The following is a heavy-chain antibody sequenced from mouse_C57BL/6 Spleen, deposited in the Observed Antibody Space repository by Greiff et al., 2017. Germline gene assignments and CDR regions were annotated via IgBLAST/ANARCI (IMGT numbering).Heavy chain of an antibody. CDR2: IYPGSGNT. CDR1: GYSFTSYY. CDR3: ASGVTTVVATDY. V-gene: IGHV1-66*01. D-gene: IGHD1-1*01. Sequence: VKLVESGPELVKPGASVKISCKASGYSFTSYYIHWVKQRPGQGLEWIGWIYPGSGNTKYNEKFKGKATLTADTSSSTAYMQLSSLTSEDSAVYYCASGVTTVVATDYWGQGTTLTVSS. J-gene: IGHJ2*01.